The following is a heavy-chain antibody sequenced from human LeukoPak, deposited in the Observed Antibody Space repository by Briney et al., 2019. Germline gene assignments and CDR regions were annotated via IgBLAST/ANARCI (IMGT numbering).Heavy chain of an antibody. Sequence: PSETLSLTCTVSGGSISSSSYYWGWIRQPPGKGLEWIGSIYYSGSTYYNPSLKSRVTISVDTSKNQFSLKLSSVTAADTAVYYCARDPDYYYDTGGILDYWGQGTLVTVSS. CDR1: GGSISSSSYY. V-gene: IGHV4-39*02. D-gene: IGHD3-22*01. CDR3: ARDPDYYYDTGGILDY. CDR2: IYYSGST. J-gene: IGHJ4*02.